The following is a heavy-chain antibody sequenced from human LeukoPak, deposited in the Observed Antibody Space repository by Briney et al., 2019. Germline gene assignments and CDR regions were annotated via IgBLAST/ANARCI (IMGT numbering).Heavy chain of an antibody. Sequence: SETLSLTCTVSGGSISSGGYYWSWIRQHPGTGLEWIGYIYYSGSTYYNPSLKSRVTISVDTSKNQFSLKLSSVTAADTAVYYCAREVLSAYYDILTGYHPMGAFDIWGQGTMVTVSS. CDR2: IYYSGST. J-gene: IGHJ3*02. D-gene: IGHD3-9*01. V-gene: IGHV4-31*03. CDR3: AREVLSAYYDILTGYHPMGAFDI. CDR1: GGSISSGGYY.